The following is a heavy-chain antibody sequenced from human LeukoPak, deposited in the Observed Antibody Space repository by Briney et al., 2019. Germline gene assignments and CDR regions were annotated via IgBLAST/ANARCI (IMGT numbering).Heavy chain of an antibody. CDR2: ISGSGHDI. V-gene: IGHV3-11*04. CDR1: GFTFSDSY. D-gene: IGHD6-6*01. CDR3: TRDPRHFDS. J-gene: IGHJ5*01. Sequence: GGSLRLSCAASGFTFSDSYMTWVRQAPGKGVEWVAYISGSGHDINYSDSVKGRFTISRDNAKNSLYLQMSSLRVEDTAVYYCTRDPRHFDSCGQGALVTVSS.